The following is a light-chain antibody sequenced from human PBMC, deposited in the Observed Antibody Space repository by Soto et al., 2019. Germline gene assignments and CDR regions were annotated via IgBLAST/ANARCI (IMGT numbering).Light chain of an antibody. CDR3: QQFGLSPT. J-gene: IGKJ4*01. Sequence: EIVLTQSPGTLSLSPGERATLSCRASQTITPTFLAWYQQKPGQAPRLLIYGASSRAADIPDRFSGSGSGTDFTLTISKLEPEDFAVYYCQQFGLSPTFGGGTKVEIK. CDR2: GAS. V-gene: IGKV3-20*01. CDR1: QTITPTF.